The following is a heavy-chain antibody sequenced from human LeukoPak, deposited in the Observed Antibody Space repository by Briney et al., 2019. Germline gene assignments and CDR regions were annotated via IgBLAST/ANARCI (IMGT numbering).Heavy chain of an antibody. D-gene: IGHD3-3*01. CDR3: ARGPDYDFWSADYYYGMDV. V-gene: IGHV4-34*01. CDR1: GGSFSGYY. CDR2: INHSGST. J-gene: IGHJ6*02. Sequence: PSETLSLTCAVYGGSFSGYYWSWIRQPPGKGPEWIGEINHSGSTNYNPSLKSRVTISVDTSKNQFSLKLSSVTAADPAVYYCARGPDYDFWSADYYYGMDVWGQGTTVTVSS.